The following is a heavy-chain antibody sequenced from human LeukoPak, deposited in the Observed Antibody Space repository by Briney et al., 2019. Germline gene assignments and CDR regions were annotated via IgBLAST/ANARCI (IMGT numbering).Heavy chain of an antibody. CDR2: IYYSGST. Sequence: SETLSLTCTVSGGSISSYYWSWIRQPPGKGLEWIGYIYYSGSTNYNPSLKSRVTISVDTSKNQFSLKLSSVTAADTAVYYCARYSYGLFDIWGQGTMVTVSS. D-gene: IGHD2-15*01. CDR3: ARYSYGLFDI. CDR1: GGSISSYY. V-gene: IGHV4-59*01. J-gene: IGHJ3*02.